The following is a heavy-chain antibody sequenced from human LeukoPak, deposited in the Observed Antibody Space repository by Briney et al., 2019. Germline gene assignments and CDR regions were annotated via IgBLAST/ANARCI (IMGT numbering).Heavy chain of an antibody. CDR2: ISSSSNSI. D-gene: IGHD2-15*01. Sequence: GGSLRLSCAASGFTFSSYNMNWVRQAPGKGLEWVSYISSSSNSIYYADSVKGRFTISRDNAKNSLHLQMKSLRDEDTAVYYCARGICSGGGCYSSRLAFDIWGQGTMVTVSS. CDR3: ARGICSGGGCYSSRLAFDI. CDR1: GFTFSSYN. V-gene: IGHV3-48*02. J-gene: IGHJ3*02.